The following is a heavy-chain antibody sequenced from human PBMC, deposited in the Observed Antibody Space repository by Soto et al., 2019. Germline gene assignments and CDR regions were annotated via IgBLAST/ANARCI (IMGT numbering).Heavy chain of an antibody. D-gene: IGHD3-9*01. CDR2: IRQPGSET. J-gene: IGHJ6*02. Sequence: GGSLRLSCVASGFTVSNYWMSWVRQAPGKGLEWVANIRQPGSETYYVDSVRGRFTISRDSAKNSLHLQMNSLRADDTAVYYCARVSILTGYFFAYGMDVWRQGTTVPFSS. CDR3: ARVSILTGYFFAYGMDV. V-gene: IGHV3-7*01. CDR1: GFTVSNYW.